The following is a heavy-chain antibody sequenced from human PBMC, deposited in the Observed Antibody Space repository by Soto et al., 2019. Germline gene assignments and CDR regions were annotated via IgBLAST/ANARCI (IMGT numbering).Heavy chain of an antibody. Sequence: QLQLQESGSGLVKPSQTLSLTCAVSGGPISSGGYSWSWIRQPPGKGLEWIGYIYHSGSTYYNPSLKSRVTISVDRSKNQFSMKLSSVTAADTAVYYCARVAYCGGDCYRGFDPWGQGTLVTVSS. CDR2: IYHSGST. CDR1: GGPISSGGYS. CDR3: ARVAYCGGDCYRGFDP. D-gene: IGHD2-21*02. V-gene: IGHV4-30-2*01. J-gene: IGHJ5*02.